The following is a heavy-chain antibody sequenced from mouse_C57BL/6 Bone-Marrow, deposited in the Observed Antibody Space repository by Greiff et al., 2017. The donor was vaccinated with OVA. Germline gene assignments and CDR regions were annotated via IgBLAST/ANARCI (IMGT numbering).Heavy chain of an antibody. CDR3: ARDYRGDTLFDY. Sequence: EVMLVESGGGLVKPGGSLKLSCAASGFTFSSYAMSWVRQTPEKRLEWVATISDGGSYTYYPDNVKGRFTISRDNAKNNLYLQMSHLKSEDTAMYYCARDYRGDTLFDYWGQGTTLTVSS. D-gene: IGHD2-14*01. CDR2: ISDGGSYT. V-gene: IGHV5-4*03. CDR1: GFTFSSYA. J-gene: IGHJ2*01.